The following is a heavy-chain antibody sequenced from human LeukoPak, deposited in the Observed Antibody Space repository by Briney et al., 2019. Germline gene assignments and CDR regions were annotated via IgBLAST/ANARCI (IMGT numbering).Heavy chain of an antibody. CDR3: AREWVSGYYYGMDV. CDR1: GYTLTSYY. J-gene: IGHJ6*02. CDR2: INPSGGST. D-gene: IGHD1-26*01. Sequence: ASVKVSCKVSGYTLTSYYMHWVRQAPGQGLEWMGIINPSGGSTSSAQKFQGRVTTTRDTSTSTVYMELSSLRSEDTAVYYCAREWVSGYYYGMDVWGQGTTVTVSS. V-gene: IGHV1-46*01.